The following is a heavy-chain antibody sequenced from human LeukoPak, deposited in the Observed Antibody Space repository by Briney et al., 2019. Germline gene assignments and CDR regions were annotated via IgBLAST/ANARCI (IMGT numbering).Heavy chain of an antibody. CDR3: ARITGTPTHFDY. J-gene: IGHJ4*02. CDR2: IFHSGST. V-gene: IGHV4-39*01. CDR1: GGSIITNSYY. Sequence: SETLSLTCAVSGGSIITNSYYWAWIRQPPGKGLEWIGTIFHSGSTYSNPSLKSRVTISVDTSKNQLSLRLSSVTAADTAVYSCARITGTPTHFDYWGQGTLVTVSS. D-gene: IGHD1-20*01.